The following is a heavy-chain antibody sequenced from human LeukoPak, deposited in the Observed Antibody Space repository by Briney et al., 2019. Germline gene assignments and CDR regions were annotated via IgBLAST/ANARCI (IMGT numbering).Heavy chain of an antibody. CDR2: IYYSGST. V-gene: IGHV4-59*01. J-gene: IGHJ4*02. CDR1: GGSISSYY. D-gene: IGHD3-3*01. CDR3: ARRGNLRFSDYFDY. Sequence: SETLSLTCTVSGGSISSYYWSWIRQPPGKGLEWIGYIYYSGSTNYNPSLKSRVTISVDTSKNQFSLKLSSVTAADTAVYYCARRGNLRFSDYFDYWGQGTLVTVSS.